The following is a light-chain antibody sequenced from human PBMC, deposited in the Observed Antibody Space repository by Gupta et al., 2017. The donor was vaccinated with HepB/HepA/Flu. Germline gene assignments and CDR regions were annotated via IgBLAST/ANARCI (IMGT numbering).Light chain of an antibody. Sequence: QSVLTQPPSLSAAPGQKVTISCSGSSSNIGSNYVSWYQQLPGTAPKLLIFENNKRPSGIPARFSGSTSATSATLDITGLQTGDEADYYCGTWDSSLSVVLFGGGTRLTVL. CDR1: SSNIGSNY. J-gene: IGLJ2*01. CDR3: GTWDSSLSVVL. V-gene: IGLV1-51*02. CDR2: ENN.